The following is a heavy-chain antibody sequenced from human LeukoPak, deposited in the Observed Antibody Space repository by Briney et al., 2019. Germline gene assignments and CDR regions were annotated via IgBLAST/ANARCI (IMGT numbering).Heavy chain of an antibody. CDR1: GFTFGSYW. Sequence: GGSLRLSCAASGFTFGSYWMSWVRQAPGKGLEWVANIKQDGSEKYYVDSVEGRFTISRDNAKNSLYLQMNSLRAEDTAVYYCARDTIRGWYDKGIDYWGQGTLVTVSS. CDR3: ARDTIRGWYDKGIDY. CDR2: IKQDGSEK. D-gene: IGHD6-19*01. J-gene: IGHJ4*02. V-gene: IGHV3-7*01.